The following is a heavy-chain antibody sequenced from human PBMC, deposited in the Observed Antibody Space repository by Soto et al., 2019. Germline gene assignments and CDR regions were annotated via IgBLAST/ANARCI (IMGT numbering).Heavy chain of an antibody. V-gene: IGHV4-34*01. CDR1: GGSFSGYY. Sequence: QVQLQQWGAGLLKPSETLSLTCAVYGGSFSGYYWSWIRQPPGKGLEWIGEINHSGSTHYNPSLKSRVTISVDTSKNQFSLKLSSVTAADTAVYYCARGRIAAAGTLLFDPWGQGTLVTVSS. CDR3: ARGRIAAAGTLLFDP. CDR2: INHSGST. J-gene: IGHJ5*02. D-gene: IGHD6-13*01.